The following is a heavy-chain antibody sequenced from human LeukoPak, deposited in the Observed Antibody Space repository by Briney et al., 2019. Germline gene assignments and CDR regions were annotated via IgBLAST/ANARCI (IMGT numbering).Heavy chain of an antibody. D-gene: IGHD6-13*01. CDR1: GFTVSDNY. V-gene: IGHV3-53*01. CDR3: ARDAPQVPAAGVLAS. J-gene: IGHJ5*02. CDR2: MYRRGDT. Sequence: PGGSLRLSCTASGFTVSDNYMSWVRQAPGKGLEWVSVMYRRGDTCYADSVKGRFTFSRDISKNTLYLQMNGLRTEDTAMYYCARDAPQVPAAGVLASWGQGTLVTVYS.